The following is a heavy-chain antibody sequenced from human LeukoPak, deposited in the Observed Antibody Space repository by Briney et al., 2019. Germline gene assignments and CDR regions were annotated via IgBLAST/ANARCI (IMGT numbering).Heavy chain of an antibody. D-gene: IGHD6-13*01. CDR2: INPNSGGT. J-gene: IGHJ4*02. V-gene: IGHV1-2*02. CDR1: GYTFTGYY. CDR3: ARGGISAGDY. Sequence: ASVKVSCKASGYTFTGYYMHWVRQAPGQGLEWMGWINPNSGGTSYEQKFQGRVTMTRDTSITTAYMELSRLTSDDTAVYYCARGGISAGDYWGQGTLVTAS.